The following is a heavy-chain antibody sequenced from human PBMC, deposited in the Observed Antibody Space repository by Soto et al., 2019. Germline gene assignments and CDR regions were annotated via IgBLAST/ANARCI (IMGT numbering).Heavy chain of an antibody. V-gene: IGHV3-30*18. Sequence: QVQLVESGGGVVQPGRSLRLSCAASGFTFSSYGMHWVRQAPGKGLEWVAVISYDGSNKYYADSVKGRFTISRDNSKNTLYLQMNSLRAEDTAVYYCAKAEYGSGSYGEFDYWGQGTLVTVSS. CDR3: AKAEYGSGSYGEFDY. CDR1: GFTFSSYG. J-gene: IGHJ4*02. D-gene: IGHD3-10*01. CDR2: ISYDGSNK.